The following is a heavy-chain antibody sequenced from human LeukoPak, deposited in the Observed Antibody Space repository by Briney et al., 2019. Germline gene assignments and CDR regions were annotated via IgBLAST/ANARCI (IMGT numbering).Heavy chain of an antibody. Sequence: ASVKVSCKASGGTFSSYAISWVRQAPGQGLEWMGRIIPILGIANYAQKFQGRVTITADKSTSTAYMELSSLRSEDTAVYYCAREPCYGDYRPNFDYWGQGTLVTVSS. V-gene: IGHV1-69*04. CDR1: GGTFSSYA. J-gene: IGHJ4*02. CDR3: AREPCYGDYRPNFDY. CDR2: IIPILGIA. D-gene: IGHD4-17*01.